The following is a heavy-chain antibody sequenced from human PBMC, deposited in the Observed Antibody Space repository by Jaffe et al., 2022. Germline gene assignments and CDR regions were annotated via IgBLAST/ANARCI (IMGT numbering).Heavy chain of an antibody. CDR3: ARENRDFGRFDP. Sequence: EVQLVESGGGLVQPGGSLRLSCAASGFTFSSYEMNWVRQAPGKGLEWVSYISSSGSTIYYADSVKGRFTISRDNAKNSLYLQMNSLRAEDTAVYYCARENRDFGRFDPWGQGTLVTVSS. D-gene: IGHD3-16*01. J-gene: IGHJ5*02. CDR1: GFTFSSYE. CDR2: ISSSGSTI. V-gene: IGHV3-48*03.